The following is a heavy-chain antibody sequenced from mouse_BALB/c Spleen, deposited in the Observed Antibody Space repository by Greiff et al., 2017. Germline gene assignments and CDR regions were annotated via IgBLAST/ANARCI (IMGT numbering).Heavy chain of an antibody. CDR1: GFTFSSYG. CDR2: INSNGGST. V-gene: IGHV5-6-3*01. Sequence: EVKLMESGGGLVQPGGSLKLSCAASGFTFSSYGMSWVRQTPDKRLELVATINSNGGSTYYPDSVKGRFTISRDNAKNTLYLQMSSLKSEDTAMYYCARDGKNYYGSVAMDYWGQGTSGTVSA. CDR3: ARDGKNYYGSVAMDY. D-gene: IGHD1-1*01. J-gene: IGHJ4*01.